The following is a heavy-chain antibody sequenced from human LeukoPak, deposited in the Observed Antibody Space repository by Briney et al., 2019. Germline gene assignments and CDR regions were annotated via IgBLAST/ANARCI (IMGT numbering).Heavy chain of an antibody. CDR2: IIPIFGTA. CDR1: GGAFSSYA. D-gene: IGHD2-15*01. CDR3: TRDLAPSYCSGGSCYYGRRDAFDI. V-gene: IGHV1-69*01. J-gene: IGHJ3*02. Sequence: SVKVSCKASGGAFSSYAISWVRQAPGQGLEWMGGIIPIFGTANYAQKFQGRVTITADESTSTAYMELSSLRSEDTAVYYCTRDLAPSYCSGGSCYYGRRDAFDIWGQGTMVTVSS.